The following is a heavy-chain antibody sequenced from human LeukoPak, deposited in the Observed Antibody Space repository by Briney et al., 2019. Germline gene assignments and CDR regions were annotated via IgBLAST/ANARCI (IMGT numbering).Heavy chain of an antibody. CDR2: IYYSGST. V-gene: IGHV4-59*12. CDR3: ARGSYSGTYGGIDF. D-gene: IGHD1-26*01. J-gene: IGHJ4*02. Sequence: SETLSLTCTVSGGSISSYYWSWIRQPPGKGLEWIGYIYYSGSTNYNPSLKSRVTISVDTSKNQFSLKLSSVTAADTAVYYCARGSYSGTYGGIDFWGQGTLVTVSS. CDR1: GGSISSYY.